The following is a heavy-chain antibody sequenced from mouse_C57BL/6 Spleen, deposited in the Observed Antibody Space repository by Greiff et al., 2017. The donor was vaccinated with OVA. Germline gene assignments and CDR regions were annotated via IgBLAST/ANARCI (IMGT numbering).Heavy chain of an antibody. CDR2: IYPGSGNT. V-gene: IGHV1-66*01. CDR3: AREGTGTWFAY. Sequence: VKLMESGPELVKPGASVKISCKASGYSFTSYYIHWVKQRPGQGLEWIGWIYPGSGNTKYNEKFKGKATLTADTSSSTAYMQLSSLTSEDSAVYYCAREGTGTWFAYWGQGTLVTVSA. CDR1: GYSFTSYY. J-gene: IGHJ3*01. D-gene: IGHD4-1*01.